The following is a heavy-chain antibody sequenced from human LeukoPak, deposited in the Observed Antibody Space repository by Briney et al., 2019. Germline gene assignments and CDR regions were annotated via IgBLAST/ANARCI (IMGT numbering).Heavy chain of an antibody. V-gene: IGHV4-4*02. CDR3: ASRTASALEGFDI. Sequence: SETLSLTCTVSRGSISSPNWWTWVRQPPGKGLEWIGEIYHGGSTSYNPSLMSRLTISVDKSRNQFSLKLSSVTAADTAVYYCASRTASALEGFDIWGQGTMVTVSS. CDR1: RGSISSPNW. J-gene: IGHJ3*02. CDR2: IYHGGST. D-gene: IGHD6-19*01.